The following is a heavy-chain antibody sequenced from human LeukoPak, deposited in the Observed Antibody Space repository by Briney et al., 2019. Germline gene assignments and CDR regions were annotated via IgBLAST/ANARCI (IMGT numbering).Heavy chain of an antibody. V-gene: IGHV4-4*07. CDR2: IYTSGST. CDR1: GGSISSYY. CDR3: AREMITFGGVLEYYYYMDV. J-gene: IGHJ6*03. D-gene: IGHD3-16*01. Sequence: PSETLSLTCTVSGGSISSYYWSWIRQPAGKGLEWLGRIYTSGSTNYNPSPKSRVTMSVDTSKNQFSLKLSSVTAADTAVYYCAREMITFGGVLEYYYYMDVWGKGTTVTVSS.